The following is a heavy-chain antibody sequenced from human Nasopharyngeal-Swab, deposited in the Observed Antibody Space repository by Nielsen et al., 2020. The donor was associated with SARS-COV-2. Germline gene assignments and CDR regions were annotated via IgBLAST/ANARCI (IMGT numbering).Heavy chain of an antibody. D-gene: IGHD2-21*02. CDR3: ARWDCGGDCYSDY. CDR1: GYTFTGYY. CDR2: INPNSGGT. Sequence: ASVKVSCKASGYTFTGYYMHWVRQAPGQGLEWMGWINPNSGGTNYAQKFQGRVTMTRNTSISTAYMELGSLRSEDTAVYYCARWDCGGDCYSDYWGQGTLVTVSS. J-gene: IGHJ4*02. V-gene: IGHV1-2*02.